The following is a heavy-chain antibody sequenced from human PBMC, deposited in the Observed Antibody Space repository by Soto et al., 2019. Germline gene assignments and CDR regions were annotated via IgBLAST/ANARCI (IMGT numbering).Heavy chain of an antibody. D-gene: IGHD3-3*01. V-gene: IGHV3-72*01. CDR2: IRNKANSYTT. J-gene: IGHJ6*02. CDR3: TRLRIFGVATTSYLTMDV. Sequence: EVHLVESGGGLVQPGGSLRLSCAASGFTFSDHKMDWVRQAPGKGLEWVGRIRNKANSYTTEYAASVKGRFTISRDDSKNSLYLQMNSLKTEHTAVYYCTRLRIFGVATTSYLTMDVWGQGTTVTVSS. CDR1: GFTFSDHK.